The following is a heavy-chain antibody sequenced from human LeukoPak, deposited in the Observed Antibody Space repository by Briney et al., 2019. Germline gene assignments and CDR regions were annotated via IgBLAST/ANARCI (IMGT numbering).Heavy chain of an antibody. V-gene: IGHV3-74*01. CDR1: GFTFSSYW. Sequence: GGSLRLSCAASGFTFSSYWMHWVRQAPGKGLVWVSRINSDGRRTSYADSVKGRFTISRDNAKNTLYLQMNSLRAEDTAVYYCARTSGYSGYDLGYWGQGTLVTVSS. J-gene: IGHJ4*02. CDR2: INSDGRRT. CDR3: ARTSGYSGYDLGY. D-gene: IGHD5-12*01.